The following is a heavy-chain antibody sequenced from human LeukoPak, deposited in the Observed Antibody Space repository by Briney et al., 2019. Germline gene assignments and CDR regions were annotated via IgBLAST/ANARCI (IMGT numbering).Heavy chain of an antibody. CDR2: INGRDGST. J-gene: IGHJ4*02. V-gene: IGHV3-23*01. CDR1: GFTLSNYA. D-gene: IGHD3-22*01. Sequence: QPGGSLRLSCAASGFTLSNYAMSWVRQAPGKGLEWVSSINGRDGSTYYADSVKGRFTISRDNSKNTLYLQMNSLRAEDTAVYYCARDRKGSGYPTFDYWGQGALVTVSS. CDR3: ARDRKGSGYPTFDY.